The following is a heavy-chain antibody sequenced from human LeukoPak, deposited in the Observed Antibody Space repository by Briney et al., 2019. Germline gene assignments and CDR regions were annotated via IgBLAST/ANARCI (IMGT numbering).Heavy chain of an antibody. J-gene: IGHJ4*02. CDR3: ARFRGVTGTTSYFDY. V-gene: IGHV1-3*01. D-gene: IGHD1-20*01. CDR2: INAGNGNT. CDR1: GYTFTSYA. Sequence: ASVKVSCKASGYTFTSYAMHWVRQAPGQRLEWMGWINAGNGNTKYSRKFQGRVTITRDTSASTAYMELSSLGSEDTAVYYCARFRGVTGTTSYFDYWGQGTLVTVSS.